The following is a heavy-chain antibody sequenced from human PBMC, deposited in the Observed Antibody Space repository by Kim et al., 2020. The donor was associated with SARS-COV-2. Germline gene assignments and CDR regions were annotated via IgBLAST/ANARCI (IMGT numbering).Heavy chain of an antibody. J-gene: IGHJ1*01. D-gene: IGHD6-13*01. CDR3: AKVSSSWDNRDPLAEYFQH. CDR1: GFTFGDYA. V-gene: IGHV3-9*01. CDR2: ISWNSGSI. Sequence: GGSLRLSCAASGFTFGDYAMHWVRQAPGKGLEWVSGISWNSGSIGYADSVKGRFTISRDNAKNSLYLQMNSLRAEDTALYYCAKVSSSWDNRDPLAEYFQHWGQGTLVTVSS.